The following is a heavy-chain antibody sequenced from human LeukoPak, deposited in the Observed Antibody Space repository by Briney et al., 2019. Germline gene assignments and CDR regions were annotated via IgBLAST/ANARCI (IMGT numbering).Heavy chain of an antibody. D-gene: IGHD6-13*01. J-gene: IGHJ4*02. CDR3: ARGRQQLAYFDC. CDR1: GFTVSSNY. CDR2: VYSDGST. V-gene: IGHV3-53*01. Sequence: PGGSLRLSCAASGFTVSSNYMVWVRQAPGKGLAWVSIVYSDGSTYYADSVKGRFTISRDNSENTLYLQMNSLRDEDTAVYYCARGRQQLAYFDCWGQGTLVTVSS.